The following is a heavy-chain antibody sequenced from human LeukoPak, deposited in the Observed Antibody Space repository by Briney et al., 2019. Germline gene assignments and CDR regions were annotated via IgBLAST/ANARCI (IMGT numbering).Heavy chain of an antibody. CDR1: GGTISSGSYY. CDR2: IYTSGST. D-gene: IGHD6-19*01. CDR3: ARPTSSGWFDP. Sequence: SETLSLTCTVSGGTISSGSYYWSWIRQPAGKGLEWIGHIYTSGSTNYNPSLKSRVTISVDTSKNQFSLKLSSVTAADTAVYYRARPTSSGWFDPWGQGTLVTVSS. V-gene: IGHV4-61*09. J-gene: IGHJ5*02.